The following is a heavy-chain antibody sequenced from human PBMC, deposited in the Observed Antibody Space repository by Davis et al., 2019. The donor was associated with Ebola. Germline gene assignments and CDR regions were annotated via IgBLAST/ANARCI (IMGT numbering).Heavy chain of an antibody. CDR3: ARGPGVLEWLLSYAFDI. CDR2: ISSSSSTI. Sequence: GESLKISCAASGFTFSSYSMNWVRQAPGKGLEWVSYISSSSSTIYYADSVKGRFTISRDNAKNSLYLQMNSLRDEDTAVYYCARGPGVLEWLLSYAFDIWGQGTMVAVSS. J-gene: IGHJ3*02. CDR1: GFTFSSYS. V-gene: IGHV3-48*02. D-gene: IGHD3-3*01.